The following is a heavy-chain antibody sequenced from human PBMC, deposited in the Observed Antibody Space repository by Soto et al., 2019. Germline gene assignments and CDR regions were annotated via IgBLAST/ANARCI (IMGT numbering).Heavy chain of an antibody. Sequence: EVQMLESGGGLVQPGGSLRLSCAASGFTFNSCATSWVRQAPGKGLEWVAAISSSGDSRYYADSVNGRFTISRDNSKNTLYLQMNSLRAEDSAIYYCAKDKRWPHDVFDIWGQGTMVTVSS. D-gene: IGHD6-19*01. CDR3: AKDKRWPHDVFDI. CDR1: GFTFNSCA. CDR2: ISSSGDSR. J-gene: IGHJ3*02. V-gene: IGHV3-23*01.